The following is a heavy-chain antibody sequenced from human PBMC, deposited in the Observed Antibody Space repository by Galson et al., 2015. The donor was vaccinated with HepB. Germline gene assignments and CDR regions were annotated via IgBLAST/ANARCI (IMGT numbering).Heavy chain of an antibody. D-gene: IGHD6-19*01. CDR2: IIPLFGGA. CDR1: GGSFSNHA. J-gene: IGHJ5*02. V-gene: IGHV1-69*04. Sequence: SVKVSCKASGGSFSNHAISWVRQAPGQGLEWMGRIIPLFGGATYAQKFQGRVTITADKSATTAYMELSSLRSEDTAVYYCAKHLIAVAMQVGFDPWGQGTLVTVSS. CDR3: AKHLIAVAMQVGFDP.